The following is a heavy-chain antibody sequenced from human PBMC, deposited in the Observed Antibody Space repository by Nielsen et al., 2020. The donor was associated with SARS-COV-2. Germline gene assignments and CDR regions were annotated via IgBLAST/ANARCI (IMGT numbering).Heavy chain of an antibody. Sequence: GGSLRLSCAASGFTFDDYGMSWVRHAPGKGLEWVSGINWNGGSTGYADSVKGRFTISRDNAKNSLYLQMNSLRAEDTAVYYCARLGSSSWYFDYWGQGTLVTVSS. CDR3: ARLGSSSWYFDY. CDR2: INWNGGST. D-gene: IGHD6-13*01. J-gene: IGHJ4*02. V-gene: IGHV3-20*04. CDR1: GFTFDDYG.